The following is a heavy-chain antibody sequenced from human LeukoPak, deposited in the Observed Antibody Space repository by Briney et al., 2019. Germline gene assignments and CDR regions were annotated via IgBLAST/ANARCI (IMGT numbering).Heavy chain of an antibody. CDR2: IYDSEST. V-gene: IGHV4-39*02. CDR3: ARDLWFGDWINWFDP. J-gene: IGHJ5*02. Sequence: PSETLSLTCTVSGGSISSSSYYWGWIRQPPGKGLEWIGSIYDSESTYYNPSLKRRVTISVDTSKNQSPLKLSSVTAADTAVYYCARDLWFGDWINWFDPWGQGTLVTVSS. D-gene: IGHD3-10*01. CDR1: GGSISSSSYY.